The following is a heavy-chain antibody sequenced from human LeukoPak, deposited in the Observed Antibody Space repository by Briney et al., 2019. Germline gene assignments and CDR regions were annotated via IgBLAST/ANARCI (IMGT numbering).Heavy chain of an antibody. V-gene: IGHV4-39*01. CDR1: GESIKSTSNY. Sequence: SETLSLTCSVSGESIKSTSNYWAWVRQPPGKGLEWIGHIYYSTNTYYNSSLKSRVTISDDTSKNQVSLSLRSVTAADTALYFCVRRVAGTFYFDKWGKGSLVSVSS. CDR2: IYYSTNT. J-gene: IGHJ4*02. D-gene: IGHD6-19*01. CDR3: VRRVAGTFYFDK.